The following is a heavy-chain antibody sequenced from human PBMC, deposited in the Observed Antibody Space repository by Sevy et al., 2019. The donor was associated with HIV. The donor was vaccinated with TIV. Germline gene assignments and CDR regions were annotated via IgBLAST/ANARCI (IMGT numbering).Heavy chain of an antibody. V-gene: IGHV1-24*01. CDR1: GYTLTELS. CDR2: FDPEDGET. J-gene: IGHJ6*02. D-gene: IGHD3-3*02. CDR3: ATPFLMGNRYYYYGMDV. Sequence: ASVKVSCKVSGYTLTELSMHLVRQAPGKGLEWMGGFDPEDGETIYAQKFQGRVTMTEDTSTDTAYMELSSLRSEDTAVYYCATPFLMGNRYYYYGMDVWGQWTTVTVSS.